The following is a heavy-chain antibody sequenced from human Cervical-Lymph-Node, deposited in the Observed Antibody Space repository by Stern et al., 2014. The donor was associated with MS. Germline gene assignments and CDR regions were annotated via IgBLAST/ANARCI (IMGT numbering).Heavy chain of an antibody. CDR2: IIPIFETA. CDR3: ASGTRSSWYFDF. Sequence: QLVQSGAEVKKPGSSMKVSCKASGGTFSSDAIGWVRQAPGQGLEWMGGIIPIFETANYAQKFKGRVTITADQSTKTAYLELSSLTSGDTAMYFCASGTRSSWYFDFWGQGTLVTVST. J-gene: IGHJ4*02. V-gene: IGHV1-69*01. CDR1: GGTFSSDA. D-gene: IGHD6-13*01.